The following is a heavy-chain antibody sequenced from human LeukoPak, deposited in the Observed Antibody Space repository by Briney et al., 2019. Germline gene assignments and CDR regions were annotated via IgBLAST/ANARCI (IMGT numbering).Heavy chain of an antibody. CDR1: GGSLSPHY. Sequence: SETLSLTCAVSGGSLSPHYWSWIRRPLGKRLEWIGEINNRGTTNYSPSLRGRATISVDTSKSQFSLRLTSVTAADTAIYYCARVPLWWLTPFDFWGQGTLATVSS. D-gene: IGHD5-12*01. V-gene: IGHV4-34*01. CDR2: INNRGTT. CDR3: ARVPLWWLTPFDF. J-gene: IGHJ4*02.